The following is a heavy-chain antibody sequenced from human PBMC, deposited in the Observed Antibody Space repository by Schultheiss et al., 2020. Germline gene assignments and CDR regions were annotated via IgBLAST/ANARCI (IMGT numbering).Heavy chain of an antibody. CDR1: GFTFDDYA. Sequence: GGSLRLSCAASGFTFDDYAMHWVRQAPGKGLEWVAVISYDGSNKYYADSVKGRFTISRDNSKSTLYLQMNSLRAEDTAVYYCARRVGYCSSTSCYGRNWFDPWGQGTLVTVSS. CDR2: ISYDGSNK. J-gene: IGHJ5*02. D-gene: IGHD2-2*01. CDR3: ARRVGYCSSTSCYGRNWFDP. V-gene: IGHV3-30-3*01.